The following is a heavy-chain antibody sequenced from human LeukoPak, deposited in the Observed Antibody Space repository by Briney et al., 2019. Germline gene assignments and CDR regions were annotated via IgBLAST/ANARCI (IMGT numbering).Heavy chain of an antibody. V-gene: IGHV3-21*01. CDR2: ITSSSRYI. CDR3: ARDPYNGSYGDYYYYYMDV. Sequence: GGSLRLSCTVSGFTFSTYNMSWVRQAPGKGLEWVSSITSSSRYIYYADSVRGRFTISRDNAKSSLYLQMNSLRAEDTAVYYCARDPYNGSYGDYYYYYMDVWGKGTTVTVSS. J-gene: IGHJ6*03. D-gene: IGHD1-26*01. CDR1: GFTFSTYN.